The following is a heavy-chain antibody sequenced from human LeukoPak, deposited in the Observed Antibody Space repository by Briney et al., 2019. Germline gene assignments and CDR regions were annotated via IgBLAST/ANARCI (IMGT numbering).Heavy chain of an antibody. CDR1: GGSFSGYY. Sequence: SETLSLTCTVYGGSFSGYYWSWIRQPPGKGLEWIGEINHSGSTNYNPSLKSRVTISVDTSKNQFSLKLSSVTAADTAVYYCARGYMFRGVIAVSFDYCGQGTLVTVSS. D-gene: IGHD3-10*01. CDR3: ARGYMFRGVIAVSFDY. CDR2: INHSGST. J-gene: IGHJ4*02. V-gene: IGHV4-34*01.